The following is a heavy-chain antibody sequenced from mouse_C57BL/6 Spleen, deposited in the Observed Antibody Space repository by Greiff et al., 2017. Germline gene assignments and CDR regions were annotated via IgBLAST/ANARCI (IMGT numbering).Heavy chain of an antibody. V-gene: IGHV10-3*01. CDR3: VRDYYGSSYVWYFDV. CDR1: GFTFNTYA. D-gene: IGHD1-1*01. J-gene: IGHJ1*03. Sequence: EVQGVESGGGLVQPKGSLKLSCAASGFTFNTYAMHWVRQAPGKGLEWVARIRSKSSNYATYYDYSVKDRFTISRDDSQSMLYLQMNNMKTEDTAMYYCVRDYYGSSYVWYFDVWGTGTTVTVSS. CDR2: IRSKSSNYAT.